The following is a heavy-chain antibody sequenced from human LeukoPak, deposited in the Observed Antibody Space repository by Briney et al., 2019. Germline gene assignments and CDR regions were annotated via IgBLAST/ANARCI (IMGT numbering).Heavy chain of an antibody. CDR2: INHSGST. J-gene: IGHJ6*03. V-gene: IGHV4-34*01. D-gene: IGHD6-6*01. Sequence: PSETLSLTCAVYGGSFSGYYWSWLRQPPGKGLEWIGEINHSGSTNYNPSLKSRVTISVDTSKNQFSLKLSSVTAADTAVYYCARGPRPTYMDVWGKGTTVTVSS. CDR3: ARGPRPTYMDV. CDR1: GGSFSGYY.